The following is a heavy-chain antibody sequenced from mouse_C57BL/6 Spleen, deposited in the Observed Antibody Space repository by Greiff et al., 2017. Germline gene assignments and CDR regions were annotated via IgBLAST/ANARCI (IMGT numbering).Heavy chain of an antibody. CDR3: ARSGLRYSSEGDLDY. Sequence: QVQLQQSGPELVKPGASVKISCKASGYAFSSSWMNWVKQRPGKGLEWIGRIYPGDGDTNYNGKFKGKATLTADKSSSTAYMQLSSLTSEDSAVYFCARSGLRYSSEGDLDYWGQGTSVTVSS. J-gene: IGHJ4*01. CDR1: GYAFSSSW. V-gene: IGHV1-82*01. D-gene: IGHD3-2*02. CDR2: IYPGDGDT.